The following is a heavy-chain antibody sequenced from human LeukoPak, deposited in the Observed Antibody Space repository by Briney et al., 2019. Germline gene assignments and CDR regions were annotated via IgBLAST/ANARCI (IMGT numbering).Heavy chain of an antibody. Sequence: PGGSLRLSCAGSGITFSSYWIHWVRQAPGKGLVWVSRTNSDGRSTNYADSVKGRFTISRDNAKNTLYLQMNSLRAEDTAVYYCARSAYPGNSVIEDWGRGTLVTVSS. J-gene: IGHJ4*02. CDR1: GITFSSYW. V-gene: IGHV3-74*01. CDR3: ARSAYPGNSVIED. CDR2: TNSDGRST. D-gene: IGHD4-23*01.